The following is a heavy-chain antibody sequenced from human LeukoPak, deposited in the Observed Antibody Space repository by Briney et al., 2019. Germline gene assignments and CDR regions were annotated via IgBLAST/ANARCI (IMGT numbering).Heavy chain of an antibody. V-gene: IGHV3-30*02. J-gene: IGHJ4*02. D-gene: IGHD6-13*01. CDR3: ARGGIDSSSWSFFDY. Sequence: GGSLRLSCAASGFTFSHYGMHWVRQAPGKGLEWVALIRYDGTYTYYADSVKGRFTISRDDSDSTLYLQMNSLRAEDTALYYCARGGIDSSSWSFFDYWGQGNLVTVSS. CDR2: IRYDGTYT. CDR1: GFTFSHYG.